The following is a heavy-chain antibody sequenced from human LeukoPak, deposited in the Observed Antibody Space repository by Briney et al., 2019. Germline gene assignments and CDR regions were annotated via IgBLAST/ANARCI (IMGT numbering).Heavy chain of an antibody. V-gene: IGHV1-2*02. J-gene: IGHJ4*02. Sequence: ASVKVSCKASGYTFTSYGISWVRQAPGQGLEWMGWINPNSGGTNYAQKFQGRVTMTRDTSISTAYMELSRLRSDDTAVYYCAREQEQWLVCVFDYWGQGTLVTVSS. D-gene: IGHD6-19*01. CDR1: GYTFTSYG. CDR3: AREQEQWLVCVFDY. CDR2: INPNSGGT.